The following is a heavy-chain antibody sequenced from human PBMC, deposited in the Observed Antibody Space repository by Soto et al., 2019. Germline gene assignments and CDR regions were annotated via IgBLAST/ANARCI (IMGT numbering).Heavy chain of an antibody. D-gene: IGHD5-18*01. CDR3: AREKLNTAMVSPTPSHDF. J-gene: IGHJ4*02. V-gene: IGHV1-69*01. CDR2: FIPIFGTA. Sequence: QVQLVQSGAEVKKPGSSVKVSCKASGGTFSSYAISWVRQAPGQGLEWMGGFIPIFGTANYAQKFQGRVTITADESTRTAYMELSSLRSEDTAVYYCAREKLNTAMVSPTPSHDFSGEGTLVTVAS. CDR1: GGTFSSYA.